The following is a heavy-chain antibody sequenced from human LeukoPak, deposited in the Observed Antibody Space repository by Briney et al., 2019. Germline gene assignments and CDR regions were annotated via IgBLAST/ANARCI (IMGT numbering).Heavy chain of an antibody. Sequence: SETLSLTCAVYGGSFSDYYWSWIRQPPGKGLEWIGEINPSGSTTYNPSLKSRVTISVDTSKNQFSLKLTSVTAADTAVYYCARVVNGYNFDYFDYWGQGTLVTVSS. D-gene: IGHD5-24*01. CDR3: ARVVNGYNFDYFDY. CDR2: INPSGST. V-gene: IGHV4-34*01. CDR1: GGSFSDYY. J-gene: IGHJ4*02.